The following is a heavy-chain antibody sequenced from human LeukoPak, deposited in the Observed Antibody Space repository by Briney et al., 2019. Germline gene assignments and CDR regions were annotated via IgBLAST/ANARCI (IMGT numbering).Heavy chain of an antibody. CDR3: ARVWQMVFDY. D-gene: IGHD6-13*01. Sequence: SSETLSLTCTVSGGSISSYYWSWIRQPPGKGLEWIGYIYYSGSTNYNPSLKSRVTISVDTSKNQFSLKLSSVTAADTAVYYCARVWQMVFDYWSQGTLVTVSS. CDR1: GGSISSYY. V-gene: IGHV4-59*01. J-gene: IGHJ4*02. CDR2: IYYSGST.